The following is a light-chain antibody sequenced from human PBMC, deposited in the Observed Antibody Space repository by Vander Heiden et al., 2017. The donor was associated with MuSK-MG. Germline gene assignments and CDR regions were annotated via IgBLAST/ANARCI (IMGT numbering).Light chain of an antibody. V-gene: IGLV2-14*01. CDR1: SSDVGGYNY. CDR2: DVS. J-gene: IGLJ2*01. Sequence: QSALTQPASVSGSPGQSIPISRTGTSSDVGGYNYVAWYQQHPGKAPKLMIYDVSKRPSGVSNRFSGSKSGNTASLTISGLQAEDEADYYCSSYTSSSTPLFGGGTKLTVL. CDR3: SSYTSSSTPL.